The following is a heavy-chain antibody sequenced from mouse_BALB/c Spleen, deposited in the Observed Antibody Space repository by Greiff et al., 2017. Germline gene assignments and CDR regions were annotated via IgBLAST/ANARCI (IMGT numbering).Heavy chain of an antibody. CDR3: ARDRGELGHGYYAMDY. D-gene: IGHD4-1*01. J-gene: IGHJ4*01. V-gene: IGHV2-9*02. Sequence: QVQLKESGPGLVAPSQSLSITCTVSGFSLTSYGVHWVRQPPGKGLEWLGVIWAGGSTNYNSALMSRLSISKDNSKSQVFLKMNSLQTDDTAMYYCARDRGELGHGYYAMDYWGQGTSVTVSS. CDR1: GFSLTSYG. CDR2: IWAGGST.